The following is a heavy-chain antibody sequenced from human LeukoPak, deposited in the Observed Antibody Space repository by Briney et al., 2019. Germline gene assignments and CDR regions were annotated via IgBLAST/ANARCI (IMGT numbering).Heavy chain of an antibody. J-gene: IGHJ4*02. D-gene: IGHD5-12*01. Sequence: GGSLRLSCAASGFTFSSYSMNWVRRAPGKGLEWVSCISSSSSYIYYADSVKGRFTISRDKSKNTLYLQMNSLRAEDTAVYYCAKGSGYDPLDYWGQGTRVTVSS. CDR2: ISSSSSYI. CDR1: GFTFSSYS. CDR3: AKGSGYDPLDY. V-gene: IGHV3-21*04.